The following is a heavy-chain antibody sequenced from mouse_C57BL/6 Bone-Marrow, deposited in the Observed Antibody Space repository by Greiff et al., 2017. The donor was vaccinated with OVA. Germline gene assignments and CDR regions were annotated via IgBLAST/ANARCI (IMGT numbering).Heavy chain of an antibody. V-gene: IGHV1-76*01. J-gene: IGHJ4*01. D-gene: IGHD2-1*01. CDR2: IYPGSGNT. CDR1: GYTFTDYY. CDR3: ARSRNYDAMDY. Sequence: QVQLKESGAELVRPGASVKLSCKASGYTFTDYYINWVKQRPGQGLEWIARIYPGSGNTYYNEKFKGKATLTAEKSSSTAYMQLSSLTSEDSAVYFCARSRNYDAMDYWGQGTSVTVSS.